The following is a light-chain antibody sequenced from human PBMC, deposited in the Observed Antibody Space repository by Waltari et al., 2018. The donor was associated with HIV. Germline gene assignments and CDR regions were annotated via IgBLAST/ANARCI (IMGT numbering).Light chain of an antibody. J-gene: IGLJ7*01. V-gene: IGLV3-25*03. CDR3: QSADSSGTYAV. CDR1: VLPKHY. Sequence: SSERTQPPSVSVSPGQTARTTCSGDVLPKHYAYWYQQKPGQAPVVVISKDSERPSGIPERFSGSSSGTTVTLTISGVQAEDEADYYCQSADSSGTYAVFGGGTQLTVL. CDR2: KDS.